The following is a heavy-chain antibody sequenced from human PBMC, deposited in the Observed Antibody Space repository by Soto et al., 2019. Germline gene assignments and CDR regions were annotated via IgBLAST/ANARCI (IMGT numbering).Heavy chain of an antibody. D-gene: IGHD1-1*01. J-gene: IGHJ4*02. CDR2: IYYSGST. CDR1: GVSISSYY. V-gene: IGHV4-59*08. Sequence: PSETLSLTCTVSGVSISSYYWSWIRQPPGKGLEWIGYIYYSGSTNYNPSLKSRVTISVDTSKNQFSLKLSSVAAADTAVYYCARHIHNQGFEYYFDSWGQGTLVTVSS. CDR3: ARHIHNQGFEYYFDS.